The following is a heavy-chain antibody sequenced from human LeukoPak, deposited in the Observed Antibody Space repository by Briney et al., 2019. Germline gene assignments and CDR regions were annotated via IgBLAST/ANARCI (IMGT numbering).Heavy chain of an antibody. J-gene: IGHJ4*02. CDR2: INSDGINT. V-gene: IGHV3-74*01. CDR3: AVLDYDSITDY. D-gene: IGHD3-22*01. Sequence: GGSLRLSCAASGFTFSNYWMHWVRQAPGKGLVWVSRINSDGINTSYADSVKGRFTISRDNAKNTLYLQMNSLRAEDTAVYYCAVLDYDSITDYWGQGTLVTVSS. CDR1: GFTFSNYW.